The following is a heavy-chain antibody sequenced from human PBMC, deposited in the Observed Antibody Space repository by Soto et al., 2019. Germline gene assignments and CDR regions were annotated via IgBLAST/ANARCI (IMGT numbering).Heavy chain of an antibody. V-gene: IGHV3-23*01. CDR3: AKDRSLRYLGWYYYYGMDV. CDR2: ISGSGGST. CDR1: GFTFSSYA. D-gene: IGHD3-9*01. J-gene: IGHJ6*02. Sequence: GGSLRLSCAASGFTFSSYAMSWVRQAPGKGLEWVSTISGSGGSTYYADSVKGRFTISRDNSKNTLYLQMNSLRAEDTAVYYCAKDRSLRYLGWYYYYGMDVWSQGTTVTVSS.